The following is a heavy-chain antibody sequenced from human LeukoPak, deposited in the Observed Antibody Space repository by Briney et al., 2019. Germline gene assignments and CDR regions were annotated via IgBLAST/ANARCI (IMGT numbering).Heavy chain of an antibody. CDR1: GFTFSSYA. D-gene: IGHD3-10*01. Sequence: QAGGSLRLSCAASGFTFSSYAMSWVRQAPGKGLEWASAISGSGGSTYYADSVKGRFTISRDNSKNTLYLQMNSLRAEDTAVYYCAKVKGFGELSPSDAFDIWGQGTMVTVSS. CDR2: ISGSGGST. CDR3: AKVKGFGELSPSDAFDI. J-gene: IGHJ3*02. V-gene: IGHV3-23*01.